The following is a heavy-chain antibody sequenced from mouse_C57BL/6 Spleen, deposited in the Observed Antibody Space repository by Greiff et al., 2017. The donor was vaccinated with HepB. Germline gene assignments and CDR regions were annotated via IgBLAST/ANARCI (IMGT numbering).Heavy chain of an antibody. CDR3: ARRDLYGSSYEGYFDV. J-gene: IGHJ1*03. CDR1: GFSLSTSGMG. D-gene: IGHD1-1*01. V-gene: IGHV8-12*01. CDR2: IYWDDDK. Sequence: QVTLKVSGPGILQSSQTLSLTCSFSGFSLSTSGMGVSWIRQPSGKGLEWLAHIYWDDDKRYNPSLKSRLTISKDTSRNQVFLKITSVDTADTATDYCARRDLYGSSYEGYFDVWGTGTTVTVSS.